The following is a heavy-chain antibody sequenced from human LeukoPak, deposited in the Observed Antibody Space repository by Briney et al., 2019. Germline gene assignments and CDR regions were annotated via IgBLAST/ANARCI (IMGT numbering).Heavy chain of an antibody. J-gene: IGHJ6*03. Sequence: GGSPRLSCAASGFTFSSYWMHWVRQAPGKGLVWVSRINTDGSSTSFADSVKGRFTISRDNAKNTLYLQMNSLRAEDTAVYYCARGKEIQLWWHYYYMDVWGKGTTVTVSS. D-gene: IGHD5-18*01. V-gene: IGHV3-74*01. CDR1: GFTFSSYW. CDR2: INTDGSST. CDR3: ARGKEIQLWWHYYYMDV.